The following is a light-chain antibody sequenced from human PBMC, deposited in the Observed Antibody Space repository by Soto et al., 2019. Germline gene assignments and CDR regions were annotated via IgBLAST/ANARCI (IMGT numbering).Light chain of an antibody. Sequence: QSALTQAASVSGSPGQSITISCTGTSSDVGGYNYVSWYQQFPGKVPKLLIYNVSNQPSGVSNRFSGSKSGNTASLTISGLQAEDEADYFCTSSTSGSLYVFGTGTKVTVL. CDR2: NVS. CDR1: SSDVGGYNY. CDR3: TSSTSGSLYV. J-gene: IGLJ1*01. V-gene: IGLV2-14*01.